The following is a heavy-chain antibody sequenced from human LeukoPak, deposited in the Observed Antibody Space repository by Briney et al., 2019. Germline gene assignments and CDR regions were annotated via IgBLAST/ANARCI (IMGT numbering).Heavy chain of an antibody. CDR1: GFTFSDTY. J-gene: IGHJ4*02. V-gene: IGHV3-11*04. CDR2: ISPSGTDI. Sequence: GGSLRLSCAVSGFTFSDTYMTWIRQAPGKGLESLSYISPSGTDISYADSVKGRFTISRDNAKNSLYLQMNSLRAEDTAVYYCARDIDYWGQGTLVTVSS. CDR3: ARDIDY.